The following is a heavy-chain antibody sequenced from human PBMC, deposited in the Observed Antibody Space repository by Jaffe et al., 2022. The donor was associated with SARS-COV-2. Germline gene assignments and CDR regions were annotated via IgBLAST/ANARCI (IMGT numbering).Heavy chain of an antibody. J-gene: IGHJ6*03. CDR3: AREAAAAGTYYYYYMDV. V-gene: IGHV3-13*01. CDR1: GFTFSSYD. Sequence: EVQLVESGGGLVQPGGSLRLSCAASGFTFSSYDMHWVRQATGKGLEWVSAIGTAGDTYYPGSVKGRFTISRENAKNSLYLQMNSLRAGDTAVYYCAREAAAAGTYYYYYMDVWGKGTTVTVSS. D-gene: IGHD6-13*01. CDR2: IGTAGDT.